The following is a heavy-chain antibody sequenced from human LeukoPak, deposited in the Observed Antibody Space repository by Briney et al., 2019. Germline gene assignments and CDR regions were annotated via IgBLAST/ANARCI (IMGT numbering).Heavy chain of an antibody. CDR3: ASGSGWVLYGMDV. CDR1: GFTVSSNY. CDR2: INHSGST. J-gene: IGHJ6*04. D-gene: IGHD6-19*01. Sequence: PGGSLRLSCAASGFTVSSNYMSWVRQAPGKGLEWIGEINHSGSTNYNPSLKSRVTISVDTSKNQFSLKLSSVTAADTAVYYCASGSGWVLYGMDVWGKGTTVTVSS. V-gene: IGHV4-34*01.